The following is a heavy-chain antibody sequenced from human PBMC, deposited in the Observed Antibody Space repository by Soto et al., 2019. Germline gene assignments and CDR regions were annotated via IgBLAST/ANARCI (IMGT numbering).Heavy chain of an antibody. CDR1: GASIAGSSY. V-gene: IGHV4-61*10. D-gene: IGHD4-17*01. J-gene: IGHJ4*02. CDR2: VYYSGTT. Sequence: SETLSLTCSVSGASIAGSSYWSWIRQPAGKGLEWIGYVYYSGTTNYNPSLKSRVTISVDLSKNQFSLRLSSVTTADTALYYCARTTAVPNTLRSRYFFDYWGQGTLVTVSS. CDR3: ARTTAVPNTLRSRYFFDY.